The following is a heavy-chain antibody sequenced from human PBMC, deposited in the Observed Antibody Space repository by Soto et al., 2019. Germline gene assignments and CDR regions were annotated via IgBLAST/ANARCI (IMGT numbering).Heavy chain of an antibody. V-gene: IGHV4-39*01. CDR2: IYYSGST. D-gene: IGHD3-9*01. J-gene: IGHJ5*02. CDR3: ASAYDILTGYYKVYNWFDP. CDR1: GGSISSSSYY. Sequence: PSETLSLTCTVSGGSISSSSYYWGWIRQPPGKGLEWIGSIYYSGSTYYNPSLKSRVTISVDTSKNQFSLKLSSVTAADTAVYYCASAYDILTGYYKVYNWFDPWGQGTLVTVSS.